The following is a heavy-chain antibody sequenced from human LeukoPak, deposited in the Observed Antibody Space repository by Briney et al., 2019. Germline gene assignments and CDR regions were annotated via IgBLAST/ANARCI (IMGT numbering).Heavy chain of an antibody. J-gene: IGHJ4*02. CDR1: GDSISNYY. V-gene: IGHV4-59*01. CDR2: MYNRGST. Sequence: ASETLSLTCTVSGDSISNYYWSWLRQSPGKELEWLGYMYNRGSTIYNPSLKSRVTISTDTFKNQFSLRLTSVTAADTAVYYCARAEKAVTGTLDCWGQGTLITVSS. CDR3: ARAEKAVTGTLDC. D-gene: IGHD6-19*01.